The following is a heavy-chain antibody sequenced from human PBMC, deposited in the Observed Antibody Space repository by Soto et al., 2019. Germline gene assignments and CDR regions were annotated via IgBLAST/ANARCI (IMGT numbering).Heavy chain of an antibody. CDR1: GFTFSNAW. J-gene: IGHJ5*02. CDR3: TTDPTYYRWPIWFDP. D-gene: IGHD3-10*01. Sequence: EVPLVESGGGLVKPGGSLRLSCAASGFTFSNAWMSWVRQAPGKGLEWVGRIKSKTDGGTTDYAAPVKGRFTISRDDSKNTLYLQMNSLKTEDTAVYYCTTDPTYYRWPIWFDPWGQGTLVTVSS. CDR2: IKSKTDGGTT. V-gene: IGHV3-15*01.